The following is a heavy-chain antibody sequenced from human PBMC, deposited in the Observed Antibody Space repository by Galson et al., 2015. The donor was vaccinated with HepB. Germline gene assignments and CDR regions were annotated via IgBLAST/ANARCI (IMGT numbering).Heavy chain of an antibody. CDR3: ARDKEDDFWSGWSYYYMDV. CDR2: IWYDGSNK. CDR1: GFTFSSYG. J-gene: IGHJ6*03. Sequence: SLRLSCAASGFTFSSYGMHWVRQAPGKGLEWVAVIWYDGSNKYYADSVKGRFTISRDNSKNTLYLQMNSLRAEDTAVYYCARDKEDDFWSGWSYYYMDVWGKGTTVTVSS. V-gene: IGHV3-33*01. D-gene: IGHD3-3*01.